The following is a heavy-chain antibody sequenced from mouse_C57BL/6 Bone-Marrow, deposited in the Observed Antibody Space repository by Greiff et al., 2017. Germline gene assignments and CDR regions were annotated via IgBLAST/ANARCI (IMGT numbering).Heavy chain of an antibody. CDR3: ARGHYYGSSYAMDY. V-gene: IGHV3-8*01. Sequence: EVQRVESGPGLAKPSQTLSLTCSVTGYSITSDYWNWIRKFPGNKLEYMGYISYSGSTYYYPTHKSRISITRDTSKDQYYLQLNSVTTEDTASYYCARGHYYGSSYAMDYWGQGTSVTVSS. CDR1: GYSITSDY. J-gene: IGHJ4*01. D-gene: IGHD1-1*01. CDR2: ISYSGST.